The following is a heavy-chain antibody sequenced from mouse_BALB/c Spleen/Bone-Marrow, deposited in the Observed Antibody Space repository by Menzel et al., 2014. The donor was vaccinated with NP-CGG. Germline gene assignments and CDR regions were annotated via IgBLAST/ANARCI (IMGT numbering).Heavy chain of an antibody. CDR1: GFTFSSYG. J-gene: IGHJ2*01. D-gene: IGHD2-1*01. Sequence: DVHLVESGGDLVKPGGSLKLSCAASGFTFSSYGMSWVRQTPDKRLEWVATISSGGSYTYYPDSVKGRFTISRDNAKNTLYLQMSSLKSEDTAMYYCARIYYGNYVNYWGQGTTLTVSS. CDR3: ARIYYGNYVNY. V-gene: IGHV5-6*01. CDR2: ISSGGSYT.